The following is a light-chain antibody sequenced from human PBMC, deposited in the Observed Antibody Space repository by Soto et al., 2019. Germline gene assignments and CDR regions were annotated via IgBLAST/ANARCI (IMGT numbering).Light chain of an antibody. CDR2: RDS. J-gene: IGLJ2*01. CDR3: QVWDSGVV. V-gene: IGLV3-9*01. CDR1: NIGSNN. Sequence: SYELTQPLSVSVALGQTARITCGGNNIGSNNVHWYQQKPGQAPVLVIYRDSNRPSGIPERFSGSNSGNTATLTISRAQAGDEADYYCQVWDSGVVFGGGTKLTVL.